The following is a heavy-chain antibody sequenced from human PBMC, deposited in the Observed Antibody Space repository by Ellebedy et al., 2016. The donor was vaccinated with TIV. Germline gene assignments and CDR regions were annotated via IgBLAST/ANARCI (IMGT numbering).Heavy chain of an antibody. CDR1: EFTVNSNY. CDR3: ATYYSSSWYYYYGLDV. J-gene: IGHJ6*02. Sequence: PGGSLRLSCAASEFTVNSNYMSWVRQAPGKGLEWVAVIYSGGTTSYADSVKGRFTISRDNSKKPVYLQMNSLRAEDTAVYYCATYYSSSWYYYYGLDVWGQGTTVSVSS. V-gene: IGHV3-53*01. CDR2: IYSGGTT. D-gene: IGHD6-13*01.